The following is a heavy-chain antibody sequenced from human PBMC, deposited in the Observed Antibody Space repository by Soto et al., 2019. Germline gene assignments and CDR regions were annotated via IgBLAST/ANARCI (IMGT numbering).Heavy chain of an antibody. J-gene: IGHJ2*01. V-gene: IGHV3-74*01. D-gene: IGHD7-27*01. Sequence: GGSLRLSCAASGFTFSSYWMHWVRQAPGKGLVWVSCINSDGSSTSYADSVKGRFTISRDNAKNTLYLQMNSLRAEDTAVYYCARGGTGDGWYFDLWGRGTLVTVSS. CDR1: GFTFSSYW. CDR2: INSDGSST. CDR3: ARGGTGDGWYFDL.